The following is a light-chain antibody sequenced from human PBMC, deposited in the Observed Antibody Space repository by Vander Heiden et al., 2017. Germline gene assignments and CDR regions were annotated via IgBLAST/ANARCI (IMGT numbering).Light chain of an antibody. CDR2: SAS. V-gene: IGKV1-39*01. CDR1: QSISSS. CDR3: QQSDSTPVT. Sequence: DILMTQSPSSLSASVGDTVTITCRASQSISSSLNWYQQKPGKAPKLLIYSASSLQSGVPSRFSGGGSGTNFTLTISSLQPEDFATYYCQQSDSTPVTFGQGTKVEIE. J-gene: IGKJ1*01.